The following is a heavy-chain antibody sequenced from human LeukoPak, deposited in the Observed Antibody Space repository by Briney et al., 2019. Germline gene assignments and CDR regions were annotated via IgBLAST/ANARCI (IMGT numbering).Heavy chain of an antibody. CDR1: GFTFSHYA. D-gene: IGHD4-11*01. CDR3: AKDAERVFDYSNSLEF. Sequence: PGGSLRLSCAAAGFTFSHYAMHWVRQAPGKRLEWVAVIWSDGTNQYYAASVKGRFTISRYDSDKTVYLQMNSLRPEDTGVYYCAKDAERVFDYSNSLEFWGQGTPVTVST. J-gene: IGHJ4*02. CDR2: IWSDGTNQ. V-gene: IGHV3-33*06.